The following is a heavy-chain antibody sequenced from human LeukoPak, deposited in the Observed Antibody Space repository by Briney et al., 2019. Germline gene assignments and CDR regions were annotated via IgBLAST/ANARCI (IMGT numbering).Heavy chain of an antibody. J-gene: IGHJ1*01. CDR2: ISAYNGNT. V-gene: IGHV1-18*01. D-gene: IGHD2-21*02. CDR3: ARDGGSVVVTASFQH. CDR1: GYTFTSYG. Sequence: GASVKVSCKASGYTFTSYGISWVRQAPGQGLEWMGWISAYNGNTNYAQKLQGRVTMTTDTSTSTAYMELSRLRSDDTAVYYCARDGGSVVVTASFQHWGQGTLVTVSS.